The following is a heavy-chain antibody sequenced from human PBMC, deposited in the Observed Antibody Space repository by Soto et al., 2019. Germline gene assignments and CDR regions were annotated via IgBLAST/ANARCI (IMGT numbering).Heavy chain of an antibody. V-gene: IGHV1-69*01. CDR3: ARSQGSSISFEIYYDYYYGMDV. J-gene: IGHJ6*02. D-gene: IGHD2-2*01. Sequence: QVQLVQSGAEVKKPGSSVKVSCQASGGTFGSYAISWVRQAPGQGLEWMGGIIPIPGTANYAQKFQGRVTIAADDSTRTAYMERSRLRSEDTAVYYCARSQGSSISFEIYYDYYYGMDVWGQRSTVTVSS. CDR1: GGTFGSYA. CDR2: IIPIPGTA.